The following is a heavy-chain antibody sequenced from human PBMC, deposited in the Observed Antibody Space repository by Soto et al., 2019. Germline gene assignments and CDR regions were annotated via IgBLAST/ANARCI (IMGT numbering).Heavy chain of an antibody. CDR1: GFTFITYG. J-gene: IGHJ4*02. V-gene: IGHV3-33*01. Sequence: ESGGGVVQPGRSLRLSCAASGFTFITYGMHWVRQAPGKGLEWVAVIWYDGSKKYYADSVKGRFTISRDNSKNTLYLQMNSLRVEDTAVYYCARDYYGSGSQYNPLDYWGQGTLVTVSS. CDR3: ARDYYGSGSQYNPLDY. D-gene: IGHD3-10*01. CDR2: IWYDGSKK.